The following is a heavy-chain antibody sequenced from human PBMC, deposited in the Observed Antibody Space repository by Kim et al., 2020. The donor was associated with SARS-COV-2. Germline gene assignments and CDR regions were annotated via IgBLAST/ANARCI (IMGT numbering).Heavy chain of an antibody. CDR1: GYSFSTYW. V-gene: IGHV5-51*01. J-gene: IGHJ3*02. Sequence: GESLKISCKGSGYSFSTYWIAWVRQMPGRGLEWMGIIYPTDSDTRYSPSFQGQVTISADKSISTAYLQWSSLEASDTAVYYCARRRAGAPRGAFDIWGQGTMVTVSS. CDR3: ARRRAGAPRGAFDI. CDR2: IYPTDSDT. D-gene: IGHD2-21*01.